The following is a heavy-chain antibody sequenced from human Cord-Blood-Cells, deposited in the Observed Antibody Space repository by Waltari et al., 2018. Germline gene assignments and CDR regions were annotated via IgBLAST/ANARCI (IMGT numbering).Heavy chain of an antibody. CDR2: ILPNDEK. Sequence: ANILPNDEKSYSTSLKSRLTIDKDTSKSQLVLTMTNMDPVDTATYYCARIIAYSSSWYWFDPWGQGTLVTVSS. J-gene: IGHJ5*02. CDR3: ARIIAYSSSWYWFDP. V-gene: IGHV2-26*01. D-gene: IGHD6-13*01.